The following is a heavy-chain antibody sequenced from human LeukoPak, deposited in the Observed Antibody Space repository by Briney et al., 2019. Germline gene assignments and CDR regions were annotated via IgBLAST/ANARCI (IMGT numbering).Heavy chain of an antibody. CDR2: ISWDGGST. J-gene: IGHJ4*02. Sequence: PGGSLRLSCAASGFTFDDYTMHWVRQAPGKGLEWVSLISWDGGSTYYADSVKGRFTISRDNSKNSLYLQMNSLRTEDTALYYCAKDGNGGIQLWSQEDPYYFDYWGQGTLVTVSS. D-gene: IGHD5-18*01. CDR3: AKDGNGGIQLWSQEDPYYFDY. V-gene: IGHV3-43*01. CDR1: GFTFDDYT.